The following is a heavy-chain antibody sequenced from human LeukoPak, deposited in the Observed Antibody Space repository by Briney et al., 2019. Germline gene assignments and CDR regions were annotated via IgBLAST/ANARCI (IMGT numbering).Heavy chain of an antibody. J-gene: IGHJ4*02. D-gene: IGHD4-17*01. CDR1: GFTFSSYA. CDR2: IYSGGGT. CDR3: ARDRAGDGGHFDY. Sequence: GGSLRLSCAASGFTFSSYAMSRVRQAPGKGLEWVSLIYSGGGTYYADSVKGRFTIFRDDSKNTLYLQMNSLRDEDTAVYYCARDRAGDGGHFDYWGQGTLVTVSS. V-gene: IGHV3-66*01.